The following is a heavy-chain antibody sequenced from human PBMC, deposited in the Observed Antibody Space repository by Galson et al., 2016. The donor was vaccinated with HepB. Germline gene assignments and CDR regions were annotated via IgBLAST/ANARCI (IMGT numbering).Heavy chain of an antibody. V-gene: IGHV3-49*03. CDR2: IRSKTYGGTT. CDR3: TRLSGYTFGHDFDY. CDR1: GFTFADYA. Sequence: SLRLSCAASGFTFADYAMTWFRQTPGKGLEWVGFIRSKTYGGTTDYAASVEGRFTISRDDSKSIVYLQMNSLKTEDTALYSCTRLSGYTFGHDFDYWGQGTRVTVSS. D-gene: IGHD5-18*01. J-gene: IGHJ4*02.